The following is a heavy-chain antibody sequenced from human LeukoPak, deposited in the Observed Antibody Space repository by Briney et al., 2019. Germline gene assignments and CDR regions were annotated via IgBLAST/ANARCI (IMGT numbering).Heavy chain of an antibody. Sequence: ASVNVTFTCSAYTFTIYGISWVRQAPGQGLEWMGWISAHNGNTNDAQKLQGRVTMTTDSSTRTAYMELRSLRSDDTAVYYCARGPPQEDYVWGSYRSDYWGQRTLVTVSS. CDR2: ISAHNGNT. V-gene: IGHV1-18*01. CDR3: ARGPPQEDYVWGSYRSDY. CDR1: AYTFTIYG. D-gene: IGHD3-16*02. J-gene: IGHJ4*02.